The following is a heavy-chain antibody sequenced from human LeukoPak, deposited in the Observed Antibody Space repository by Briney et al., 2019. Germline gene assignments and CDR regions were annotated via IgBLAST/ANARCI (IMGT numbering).Heavy chain of an antibody. D-gene: IGHD3-10*01. J-gene: IGHJ3*02. CDR2: ISNNGGYT. V-gene: IGHV3-23*01. Sequence: PGGSLRLSCAASGFTFSSSAMSWVRQAPGKGLEWVSAISNNGGYTYYADSVQGRFTISRDNSKSTLCLQMNSLRAEDTAVYYCAILERWFGDSDAFDIWGQGTMVTVSS. CDR3: AILERWFGDSDAFDI. CDR1: GFTFSSSA.